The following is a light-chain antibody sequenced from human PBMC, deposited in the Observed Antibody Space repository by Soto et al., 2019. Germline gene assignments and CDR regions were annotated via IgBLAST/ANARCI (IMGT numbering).Light chain of an antibody. CDR1: QSVSSSY. V-gene: IGKV3-20*01. J-gene: IGKJ2*01. CDR2: GAS. CDR3: QQYGSSPLYT. Sequence: EIVVTQSPGTLSLSPGERATLSCRASQSVSSSYLAWYQQKPGQAPTLLIYGASTRATGILDRFSGSGSGTDFTLTISRLEPEDFAVYYCQQYGSSPLYTFGQGTKLEIK.